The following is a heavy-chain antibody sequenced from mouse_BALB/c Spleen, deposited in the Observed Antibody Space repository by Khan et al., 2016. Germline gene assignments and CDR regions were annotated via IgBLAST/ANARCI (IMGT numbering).Heavy chain of an antibody. J-gene: IGHJ3*01. CDR1: GYSFTDYN. V-gene: IGHV1S135*01. CDR2: IDPYNGGT. Sequence: EVQLVESGPELMKPGASVKVSCKASGYSFTDYNMYWVKQSHGKSLEWIGYIDPYNGGTGYNQKFKGKATLTVDKSSSTAFMHLNSLTSEDSAVYYCARKDYETSWFAYWGQGTLVTVSA. CDR3: ARKDYETSWFAY. D-gene: IGHD2-4*01.